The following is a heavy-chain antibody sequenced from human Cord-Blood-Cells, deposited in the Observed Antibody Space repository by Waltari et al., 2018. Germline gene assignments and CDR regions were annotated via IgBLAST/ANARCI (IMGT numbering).Heavy chain of an antibody. Sequence: QLQLQESGPGLVKPSETLSLTCTDSGGSISSRSYYLGWIRQPPVKGLEWIGSIYYSGSTYYNPSLKSRVTISVDTSKNQFSLKLSSVTAADTAVYYCATNSGYDAFDIWGQGTMVTVSS. CDR3: ATNSGYDAFDI. CDR2: IYYSGST. CDR1: GGSISSRSYY. J-gene: IGHJ3*02. V-gene: IGHV4-39*07. D-gene: IGHD5-12*01.